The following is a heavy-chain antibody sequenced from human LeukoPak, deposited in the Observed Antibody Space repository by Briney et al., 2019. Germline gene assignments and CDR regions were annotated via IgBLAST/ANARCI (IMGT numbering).Heavy chain of an antibody. CDR2: ISGSGGST. CDR1: GFTFSSYA. CDR3: AKEIYGDSTGGRFQH. D-gene: IGHD4-17*01. Sequence: GGSLRLSCAASGFTFSSYAMSWDRQAPGKGLEWVSVISGSGGSTYYADSVKGRFTISRDNSKNTLYLQMNSLRAEDTAVYYCAKEIYGDSTGGRFQHWGQGTLVTVSS. V-gene: IGHV3-23*01. J-gene: IGHJ1*01.